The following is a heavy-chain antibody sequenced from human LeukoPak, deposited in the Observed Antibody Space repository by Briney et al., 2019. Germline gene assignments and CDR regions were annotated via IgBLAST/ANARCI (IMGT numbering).Heavy chain of an antibody. V-gene: IGHV3-30*18. CDR1: GFTFSTYG. J-gene: IGHJ4*02. CDR2: ITYDGSNK. Sequence: GGSLRLSCAASGFTFSTYGMHWVHQAPGKGLEWVAVITYDGSNKYYADSVKGRFTISRDNSKNTLYLQMNSLRVEDTAVYYCAKAPAPIARSTPAYWGQGTLVTVSS. D-gene: IGHD1-26*01. CDR3: AKAPAPIARSTPAY.